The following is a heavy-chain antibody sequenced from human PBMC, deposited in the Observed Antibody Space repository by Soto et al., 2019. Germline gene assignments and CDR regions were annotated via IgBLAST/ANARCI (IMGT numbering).Heavy chain of an antibody. J-gene: IGHJ4*02. D-gene: IGHD3-3*01. CDR2: ISGSGGST. CDR1: GFTFSSYA. CDR3: AKDGLYDFWSGYYWDTYYFDY. Sequence: EVQLLESGGGLVQPGGSLRLSCAASGFTFSSYAMSWVRQAPGKGLEWVSAISGSGGSTYYADSVKGRFTISRDNSKNTLYLQMNSLRAEDTAVYYCAKDGLYDFWSGYYWDTYYFDYWGQGTLVTVSS. V-gene: IGHV3-23*01.